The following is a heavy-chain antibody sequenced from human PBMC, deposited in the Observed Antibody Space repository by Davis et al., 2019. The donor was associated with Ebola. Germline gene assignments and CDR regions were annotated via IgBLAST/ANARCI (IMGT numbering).Heavy chain of an antibody. V-gene: IGHV3-30-3*01. J-gene: IGHJ6*02. Sequence: PGGSLRLSCAASGFTFSSYAMHWVRQAPGKGLEWVAVISYDGSNKYYADSVNGRFTISRDNSKNTLYLQMNGLGAEDTAVYYCARGGCSGGSCYAYYYYGMDVWGQGTTVTVSS. CDR2: ISYDGSNK. CDR1: GFTFSSYA. CDR3: ARGGCSGGSCYAYYYYGMDV. D-gene: IGHD2-15*01.